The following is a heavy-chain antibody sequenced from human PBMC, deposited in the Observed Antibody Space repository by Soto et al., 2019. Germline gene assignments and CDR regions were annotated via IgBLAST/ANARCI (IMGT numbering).Heavy chain of an antibody. J-gene: IGHJ6*03. V-gene: IGHV1-46*03. Sequence: QVQLVQSGAEVKKPGASVKVSCKASGYTFTSYYMHWVRQAPGQGLEWMGIINPSGGSTSYAQKVQGRVTRTRDTSTSTVYMELSSLRSEDTAVYYCARGDIVLIGYYYYMDVWGKGTTVTVSS. D-gene: IGHD2-8*01. CDR3: ARGDIVLIGYYYYMDV. CDR2: INPSGGST. CDR1: GYTFTSYY.